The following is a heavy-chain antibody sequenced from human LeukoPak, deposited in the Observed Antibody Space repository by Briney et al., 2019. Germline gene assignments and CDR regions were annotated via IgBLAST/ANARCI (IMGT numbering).Heavy chain of an antibody. CDR3: AKVTYGSGTYGAFDS. Sequence: SGGSLRLSCAASGFTFSSYSMNWVRQAPGKGLEWASFISTSSSYIYYADSVKGRFTIFRDNAKNSLYLQMNSLRAEDTAIYYCAKVTYGSGTYGAFDSWGQGTLVTVSS. D-gene: IGHD3-10*01. V-gene: IGHV3-21*04. CDR2: ISTSSSYI. CDR1: GFTFSSYS. J-gene: IGHJ4*02.